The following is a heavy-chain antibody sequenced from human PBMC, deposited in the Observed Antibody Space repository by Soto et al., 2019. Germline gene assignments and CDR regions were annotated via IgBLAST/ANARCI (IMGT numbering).Heavy chain of an antibody. V-gene: IGHV1-18*01. CDR2: ISAYNGNT. Sequence: QVQLVQSGAEVKKPGASVKVSCKASGYTFTSYGISWVRQAPGQGLEWMGWISAYNGNTNYAQKLQGRVTMTTDTSTSKAYMELRSLRSDDTAVYYCARAPSDITVTKEGGADYYYYMDVWGKGTTVTVSS. J-gene: IGHJ6*03. CDR3: ARAPSDITVTKEGGADYYYYMDV. CDR1: GYTFTSYG. D-gene: IGHD4-17*01.